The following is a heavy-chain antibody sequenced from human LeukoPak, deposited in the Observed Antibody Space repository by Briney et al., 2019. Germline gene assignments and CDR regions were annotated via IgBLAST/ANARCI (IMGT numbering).Heavy chain of an antibody. D-gene: IGHD6-19*01. J-gene: IGHJ3*02. CDR1: GFTFDDYA. Sequence: GGSLRLSCAASGFTFDDYAMHWVRQAPGKGLEWVSLISGDGGSTYYADSVRGRFTISRDNAKNSLFLQMNSLRAEDTALYYCARARGSGPYDAFDIWGQGTMVTVSS. V-gene: IGHV3-43*02. CDR2: ISGDGGST. CDR3: ARARGSGPYDAFDI.